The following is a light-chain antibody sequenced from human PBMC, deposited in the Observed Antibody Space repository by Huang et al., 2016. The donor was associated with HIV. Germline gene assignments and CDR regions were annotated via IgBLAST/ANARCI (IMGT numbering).Light chain of an antibody. CDR2: GAS. CDR3: QQYNNWPLS. J-gene: IGKJ4*01. Sequence: EIVLTQSPVTRSVSPGDRATLSFRASQSVGSNLAWHQQQPGQAPRLLIYGASTRATAIPARFSGSGSGTEFTLTISSLQSEDSAVYYCQQYNNWPLSFGGGTKVEIK. V-gene: IGKV3-15*01. CDR1: QSVGSN.